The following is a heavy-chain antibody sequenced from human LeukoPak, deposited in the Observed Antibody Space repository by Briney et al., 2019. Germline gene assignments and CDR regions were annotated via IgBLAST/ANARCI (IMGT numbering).Heavy chain of an antibody. J-gene: IGHJ4*01. D-gene: IGHD2-2*01. CDR2: ISSSGVNT. Sequence: GGSLRLSCAASGFSFSSYAMTWVLQAPGKGLEWVSSISSSGVNTYLADSVQGRFTISRDNSKNTLYLQMNTLRVEDTAVYFCAKFTCTSSSRALDYWGHGTLVTVSS. CDR3: AKFTCTSSSRALDY. CDR1: GFSFSSYA. V-gene: IGHV3-23*01.